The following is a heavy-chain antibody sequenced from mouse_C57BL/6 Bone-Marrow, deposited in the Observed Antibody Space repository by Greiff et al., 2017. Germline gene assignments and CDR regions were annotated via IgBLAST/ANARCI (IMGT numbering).Heavy chain of an antibody. D-gene: IGHD1-1*01. CDR2: GQGLEWIG. CDR1: YTFSRRVH. V-gene: IGHV1-87*01. CDR3: SEDSAVYYCARDPITTVVAPTTGFDY. Sequence: QVQLQQSGPELARPWASVKISCQAFYTFSRRVHFAIRDTNYWMQWVKQRPGQGLEWIGAIYPGNGDTSYNQKFKGKATLTADKSSSTAYMQLRSLTSEDSAVYYCARDPITTVVAPTTGFDYWGQGTTLTVSS. J-gene: IGHJ2*01.